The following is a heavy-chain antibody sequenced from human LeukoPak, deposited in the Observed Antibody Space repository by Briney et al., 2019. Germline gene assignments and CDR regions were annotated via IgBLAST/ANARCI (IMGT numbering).Heavy chain of an antibody. CDR1: GGSITTNNYY. V-gene: IGHV4-39*01. D-gene: IGHD3-3*01. CDR2: IYHGGSP. CDR3: ARYPIIYDFRAPGYYYGMDV. J-gene: IGHJ6*02. Sequence: PSETLSLTCTVSGGSITTNNYYWGWIRQPPGKGLEWIGNIYHGGSPYYNPSLKSRVTISVDTSKNQFSLKLSSVTAADTAVYYCARYPIIYDFRAPGYYYGMDVWGQGTTVTVSS.